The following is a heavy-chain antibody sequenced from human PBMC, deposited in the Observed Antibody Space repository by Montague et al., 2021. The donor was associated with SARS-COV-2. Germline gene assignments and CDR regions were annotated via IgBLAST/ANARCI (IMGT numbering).Heavy chain of an antibody. J-gene: IGHJ6*02. D-gene: IGHD3-16*01. CDR3: ARGYFPVGGSENWGSYGMDV. CDR1: GFTFSSYW. CDR2: VKGDGSRI. Sequence: SLRLSCAASGFTFSSYWMHWVRQAPGTGLVWFSRVKGDGSRISYADSVKGRFTISRDNAKNTLYLQMNSLRAEDTAVYFCARGYFPVGGSENWGSYGMDVWGQGTTVTVSS. V-gene: IGHV3-74*01.